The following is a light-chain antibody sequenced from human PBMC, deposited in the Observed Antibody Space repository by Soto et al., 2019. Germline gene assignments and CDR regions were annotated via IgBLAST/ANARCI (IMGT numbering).Light chain of an antibody. CDR1: QTFTSRS. J-gene: IGKJ1*01. Sequence: EILLTQSPGTLSLSPGERATLSCRASQTFTSRSLAWYQQKPGLAPRLLISGASNRAAGIPDRFSGSGSGTEFTLTISRLQPEDFAVYYCQQYDSSPRTFGQGTKVDIK. CDR3: QQYDSSPRT. V-gene: IGKV3-20*01. CDR2: GAS.